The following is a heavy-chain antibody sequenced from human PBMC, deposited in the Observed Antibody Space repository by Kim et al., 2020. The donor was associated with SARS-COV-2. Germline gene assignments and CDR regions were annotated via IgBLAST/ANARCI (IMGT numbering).Heavy chain of an antibody. CDR2: IKEDGSKT. CDR1: GFIIRTYW. Sequence: GGSLRLSCVASGFIIRTYWMTWVRQPPGKGLEWVGNIKEDGSKTYYADSVKGRFTISRDNAKNSLYLKMNSLRADDTAVYYCMKDTGTYWSKGNLIIVSS. CDR3: MKDTGTY. V-gene: IGHV3-7*01. J-gene: IGHJ4*02.